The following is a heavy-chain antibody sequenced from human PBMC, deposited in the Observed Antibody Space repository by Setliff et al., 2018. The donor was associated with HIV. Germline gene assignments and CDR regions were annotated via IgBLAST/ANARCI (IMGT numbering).Heavy chain of an antibody. CDR1: GGSISNYY. CDR3: ARDTGKSSGLDY. D-gene: IGHD3-22*01. Sequence: SETLSLTCTVSGGSISNYYWSWIRQPPGKGLEWIGNIYYSGSTKYNPSLKSRVTISVDTSKNQFSLKVSSVTAADTAVYYCARDTGKSSGLDYWSQGTLVTVSS. V-gene: IGHV4-59*01. CDR2: IYYSGST. J-gene: IGHJ4*02.